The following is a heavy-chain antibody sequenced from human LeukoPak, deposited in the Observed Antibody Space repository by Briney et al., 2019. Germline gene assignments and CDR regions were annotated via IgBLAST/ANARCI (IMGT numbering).Heavy chain of an antibody. J-gene: IGHJ4*02. CDR3: ARVLHAPYLIDS. CDR2: VFRLQTVRT. D-gene: IGHD2-8*01. V-gene: IGHV4-38-2*02. Sequence: SETLSLTCTVSGSSITSTYYWAWFRPPPGKGLEWIATVFRLQTVRTFNNPSLESRVPMSLDPSQSQFSLNLTSVTAADTALYFCARVLHAPYLIDSWGQGTLVTVSS. CDR1: GSSITSTYY.